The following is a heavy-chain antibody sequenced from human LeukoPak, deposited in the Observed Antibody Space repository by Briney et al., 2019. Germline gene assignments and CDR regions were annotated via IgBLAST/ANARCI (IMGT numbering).Heavy chain of an antibody. CDR2: IYYSGST. Sequence: PSETLSLTCTVSGGSISSYYWSWIRQPPGKGLEWIGYIYYSGSTNYNPSLKSRVTISVDTSKNQLSLKLSSVTAADTAVYYCARGGTAYYYDSSGTIDYWGQGTLVTVSS. D-gene: IGHD3-22*01. V-gene: IGHV4-59*01. CDR1: GGSISSYY. J-gene: IGHJ4*02. CDR3: ARGGTAYYYDSSGTIDY.